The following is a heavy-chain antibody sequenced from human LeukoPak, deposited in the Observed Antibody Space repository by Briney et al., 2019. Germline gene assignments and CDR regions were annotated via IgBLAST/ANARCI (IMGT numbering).Heavy chain of an antibody. D-gene: IGHD1-1*01. CDR1: GLTVSNNC. Sequence: GGSLRLSCAASGLTVSNNCRSWVRQAPGKGLEWVSVIYSGGATYYADSVKGRFTISRDNSKNTLYLQMNSLRVEDTAVYYCAKTGNPATGDHWGQGTLVTVSS. CDR2: IYSGGAT. V-gene: IGHV3-53*01. CDR3: AKTGNPATGDH. J-gene: IGHJ4*02.